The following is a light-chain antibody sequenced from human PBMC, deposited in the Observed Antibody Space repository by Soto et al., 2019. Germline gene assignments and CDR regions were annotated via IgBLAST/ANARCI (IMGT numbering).Light chain of an antibody. CDR3: QQYNSYSYT. Sequence: DIQMTQSPPTLSASVGDRVTITCRVSQSISSWLAWYQQKPGKAPKLLIYKASSLESGVPSRFSGSGSGTEFTLTISSLQPDDFATYYCQQYNSYSYTFGQGTKLEIK. CDR1: QSISSW. CDR2: KAS. V-gene: IGKV1-5*03. J-gene: IGKJ2*01.